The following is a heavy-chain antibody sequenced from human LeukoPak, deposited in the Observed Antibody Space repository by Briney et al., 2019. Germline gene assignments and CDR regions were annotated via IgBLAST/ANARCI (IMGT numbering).Heavy chain of an antibody. V-gene: IGHV3-23*01. CDR3: AKDGDVVVPAAIKSLNWFDP. J-gene: IGHJ5*02. Sequence: GGSLRLSCAASGFTFSSYAMSWVRQAPGKGLEWVSAISGSGGSTYYADSVKGPFTISRDNSKNTLYLQMNSLRAEDTAVYYCAKDGDVVVPAAIKSLNWFDPWGQGTLVTVSS. CDR2: ISGSGGST. D-gene: IGHD2-2*02. CDR1: GFTFSSYA.